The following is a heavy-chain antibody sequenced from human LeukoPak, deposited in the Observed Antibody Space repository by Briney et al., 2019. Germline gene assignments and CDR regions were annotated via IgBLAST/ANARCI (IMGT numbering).Heavy chain of an antibody. J-gene: IGHJ4*02. Sequence: NSGGTNYAQKFQGRVTMTRDTSISTAYMELSRLRSDDTAVYYCARDPQTQWLGERGESDFDYWGQGTLVTVSS. D-gene: IGHD6-19*01. CDR3: ARDPQTQWLGERGESDFDY. V-gene: IGHV1-2*02. CDR2: NSGGT.